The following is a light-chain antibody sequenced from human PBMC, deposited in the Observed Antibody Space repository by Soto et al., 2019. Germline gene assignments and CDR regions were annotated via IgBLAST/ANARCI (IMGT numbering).Light chain of an antibody. CDR2: GAS. CDR3: QQYNNWPRT. V-gene: IGKV3-15*01. Sequence: EIVMTQYPATLSVSPGERANLSGRASQSVGSNLAWYQQKPGQAPRLLIYGASTRATGIPARFSGSRSGTEFTLTISSLQSEDFAVYYCQQYNNWPRTFGQGTNVEIK. CDR1: QSVGSN. J-gene: IGKJ1*01.